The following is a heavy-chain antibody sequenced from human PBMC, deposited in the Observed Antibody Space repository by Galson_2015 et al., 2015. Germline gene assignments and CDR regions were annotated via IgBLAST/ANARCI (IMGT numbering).Heavy chain of an antibody. CDR1: GFTFSDYW. V-gene: IGHV3-7*03. Sequence: SLRLSCAASGFTFSDYWMSWFRQAPGKGLEWVANIKEDGSQKYYADSVKGRFTTSRDNAESSLFLQMNYLGADDTAVYYCATTGTTHSWAQGTLVTVSS. CDR2: IKEDGSQK. J-gene: IGHJ4*02. CDR3: ATTGTTHS. D-gene: IGHD1-1*01.